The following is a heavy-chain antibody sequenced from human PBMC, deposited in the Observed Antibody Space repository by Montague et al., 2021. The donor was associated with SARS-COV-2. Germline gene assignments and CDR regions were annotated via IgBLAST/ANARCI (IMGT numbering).Heavy chain of an antibody. CDR3: ARNPGYTNFTRRYFGH. Sequence: TLSLTCSVSGGSINTGGYYWNWIRQSAGKGLEWIGRIYSSGSTNYRPSLKSRVTISLDTFKNQFSLWLSSVTAADTAVHYCARNPGYTNFTRRYFGHWGPGTLGTVSS. V-gene: IGHV4-61*02. J-gene: IGHJ2*01. CDR1: GGSINTGGYY. D-gene: IGHD5-18*01. CDR2: IYSSGST.